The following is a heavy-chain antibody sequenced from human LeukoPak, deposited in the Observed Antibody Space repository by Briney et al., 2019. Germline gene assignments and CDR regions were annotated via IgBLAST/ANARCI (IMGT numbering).Heavy chain of an antibody. J-gene: IGHJ4*02. CDR1: GYTFTRYY. CDR3: AREGYYDGSGYYHPGYNRWGFDY. V-gene: IGHV1-2*02. D-gene: IGHD3-22*01. Sequence: ASVKVSCKASGYTFTRYYIHWVRQAPGQGLEWMGWINPNSGDTNYAQKFQGRVTMTRDTSISTAYRELSRLRSEDTAVYYCAREGYYDGSGYYHPGYNRWGFDYWGQGTLVTVSS. CDR2: INPNSGDT.